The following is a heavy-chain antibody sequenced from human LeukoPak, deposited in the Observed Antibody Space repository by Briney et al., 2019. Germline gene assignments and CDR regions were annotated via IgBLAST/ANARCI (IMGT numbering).Heavy chain of an antibody. Sequence: GGSLRLSCAASGFIFGDYGMNWVRQAPGKGLEWVSGIGGRGGRTYYADSVQGRFTISRDNSKNTLYLQMNSLRAEDTAVYYCARESHSSSAFDYWGQGTLVTVSS. V-gene: IGHV3-23*01. J-gene: IGHJ4*02. CDR1: GFIFGDYG. D-gene: IGHD6-13*01. CDR3: ARESHSSSAFDY. CDR2: IGGRGGRT.